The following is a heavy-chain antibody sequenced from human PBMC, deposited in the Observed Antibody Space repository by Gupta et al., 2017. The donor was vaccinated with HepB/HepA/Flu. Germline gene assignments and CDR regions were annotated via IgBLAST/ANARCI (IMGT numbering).Heavy chain of an antibody. J-gene: IGHJ4*02. CDR2: IRNDGSRI. D-gene: IGHD4-23*01. Sequence: EVPLVESGGGLCQPRGSLRPSCAASGFIFTHYWLQWVRQAPGKGLVWVARIRNDGSRIDYADSVKGRFTISRDNAKNTLYLQMNSLRVDDTAIYYCIRSVNSGFAGPLDFWGQGTLISVSS. CDR3: IRSVNSGFAGPLDF. V-gene: IGHV3-74*01. CDR1: GFIFTHYW.